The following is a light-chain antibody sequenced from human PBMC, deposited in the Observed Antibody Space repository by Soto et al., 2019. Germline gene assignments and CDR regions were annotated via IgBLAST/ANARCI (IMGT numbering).Light chain of an antibody. J-gene: IGLJ7*01. V-gene: IGLV1-51*01. CDR3: ETWDSSLSIAV. CDR1: SSNVGNKY. CDR2: EDY. Sequence: QSVLTQPPSVSAAPGQSVTISCSGSSSNVGNKYVSWYQQVPGTAPKLLIYEDYKRPSGIPDRFSGSKSGTSATLGITGLQTGDEADYYCETWDSSLSIAVFGGGTKLTVL.